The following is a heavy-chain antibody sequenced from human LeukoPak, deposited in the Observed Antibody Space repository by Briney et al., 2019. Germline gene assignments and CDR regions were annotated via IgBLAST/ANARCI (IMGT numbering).Heavy chain of an antibody. CDR1: GGTFSSYS. V-gene: IGHV1-69*13. D-gene: IGHD1-26*01. CDR3: ARAQSGSYLGNWFDP. CDR2: IIPIFGTA. J-gene: IGHJ5*02. Sequence: ASVKVSCKASGGTFSSYSISWVRQAPGQGLEWLGGIIPIFGTANYAQKFQGRVTITADESTSTAYMELSSLRSEDTAVYYCARAQSGSYLGNWFDPWGQGTLVTVSS.